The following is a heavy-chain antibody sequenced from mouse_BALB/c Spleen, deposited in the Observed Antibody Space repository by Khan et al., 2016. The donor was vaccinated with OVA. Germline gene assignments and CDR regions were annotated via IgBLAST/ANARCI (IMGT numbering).Heavy chain of an antibody. CDR1: GFSLTSYG. V-gene: IGHV2-2*02. Sequence: QVQLKESGPGLVQPSQSLSITCTVSGFSLTSYGVHWVRQSPGKGPEWLGVIWSGGRTAYNAAFLSRLSISKDNPTSQVFFKMNSLQANDAAIYYCAGNYDYDEGLAYWGQGTLVTVSA. CDR3: AGNYDYDEGLAY. CDR2: IWSGGRT. J-gene: IGHJ3*01. D-gene: IGHD2-4*01.